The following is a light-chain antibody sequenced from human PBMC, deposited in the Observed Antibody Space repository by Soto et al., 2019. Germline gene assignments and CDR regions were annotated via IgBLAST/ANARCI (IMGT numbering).Light chain of an antibody. CDR2: DAS. J-gene: IGKJ4*01. V-gene: IGKV3-11*01. CDR3: QQRSNWLT. Sequence: EILLTQSPGTLSLSPGERATLSCRASQRVSSGFLAWYQQKPGQAPRLLIYDASNRATGIPARFSGSGSGTDFTLTISSLEPEDFAVYYCQQRSNWLTFGGGTKVDIK. CDR1: QRVSSGF.